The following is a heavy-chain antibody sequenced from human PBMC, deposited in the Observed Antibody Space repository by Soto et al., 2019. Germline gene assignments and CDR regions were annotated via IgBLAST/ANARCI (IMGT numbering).Heavy chain of an antibody. V-gene: IGHV3-23*01. Sequence: GGSLRLSCAASGFNFSKFAMTWVRRAPGKGLECLAAVSGDGKSTYYADSANGRFPISRDNSRNTWSLLLTSLRVYDKALYYCRKTTSFYFDNGALIFYWGHGKLVTVYS. CDR2: VSGDGKST. CDR3: RKTTSFYFDNGALIFY. CDR1: GFNFSKFA. D-gene: IGHD3-22*01. J-gene: IGHJ4*01.